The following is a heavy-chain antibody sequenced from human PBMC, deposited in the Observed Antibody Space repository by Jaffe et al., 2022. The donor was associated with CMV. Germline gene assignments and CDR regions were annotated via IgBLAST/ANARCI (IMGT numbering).Heavy chain of an antibody. Sequence: QVQLQQWGAGLLKPSETLSLTCAVYGGSFSGYYWSWIRQPPGKGLEWIGEINHSGSTNYNPSLKSRVTISVDTSKNQFSLKLSSVTAADTAVYYCARGPQCSGGSCYVSWFDPWGQGTLVTVSS. D-gene: IGHD2-15*01. V-gene: IGHV4-34*01. J-gene: IGHJ5*02. CDR2: INHSGST. CDR3: ARGPQCSGGSCYVSWFDP. CDR1: GGSFSGYY.